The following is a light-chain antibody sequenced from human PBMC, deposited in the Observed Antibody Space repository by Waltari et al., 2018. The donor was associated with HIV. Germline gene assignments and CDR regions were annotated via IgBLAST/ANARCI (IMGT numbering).Light chain of an antibody. CDR3: QKENIYWK. V-gene: IGKV1-5*03. J-gene: IGKJ1*01. CDR2: KAS. Sequence: DIQMTQSPSTLSASVGDRLTITFRPRQGISRWLAWYQQKPGKAPTLLIYKASSVESGAPSRFSVRGSETEVTFSISSLQPDDFATYYCQKENIYWKSVQGTKVEIK. CDR1: QGISRW.